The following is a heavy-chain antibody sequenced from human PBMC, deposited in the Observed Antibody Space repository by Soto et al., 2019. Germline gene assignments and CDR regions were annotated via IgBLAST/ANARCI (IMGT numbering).Heavy chain of an antibody. V-gene: IGHV4-34*01. CDR3: ASIQRESSGWFHFQH. J-gene: IGHJ1*01. CDR1: GGSFSGYY. CDR2: IYDSGST. D-gene: IGHD6-19*01. Sequence: SETLSLTCAVYGGSFSGYYWSWIRQTPGKGLERIGYIYDSGSTNHNPSLKSRITISVDTSKNQFSLTLTSVTAADTALYYCASIQRESSGWFHFQHWGQGSLVTVSS.